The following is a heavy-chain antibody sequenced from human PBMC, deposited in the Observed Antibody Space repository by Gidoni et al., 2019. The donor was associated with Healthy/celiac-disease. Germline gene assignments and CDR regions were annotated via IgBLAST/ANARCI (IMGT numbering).Heavy chain of an antibody. CDR3: AKDGPWAYYYDSSGYYEPGDWYFDL. J-gene: IGHJ2*01. D-gene: IGHD3-22*01. Sequence: QVQLVESGGGVVPPGRSLRLSCAASGFTLRSYGMHWVRQAPGKGLEWVAVISYDGSNKYYADSVKGRFTISRDNSKNTLYLQMNSLRAEDTAVYYCAKDGPWAYYYDSSGYYEPGDWYFDLWGRGTLVTVSS. CDR2: ISYDGSNK. V-gene: IGHV3-30*18. CDR1: GFTLRSYG.